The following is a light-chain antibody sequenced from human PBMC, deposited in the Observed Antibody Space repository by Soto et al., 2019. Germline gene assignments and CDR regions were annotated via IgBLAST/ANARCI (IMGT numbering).Light chain of an antibody. CDR2: DAT. J-gene: IGKJ2*01. CDR1: QSVTSNF. CDR3: QQYVISSMYT. V-gene: IGKV3-20*01. Sequence: EIVLTQSPGTLSLSPGDRATLSCRASQSVTSNFLAWYQQKAGQAPRLLIYDATNRATGIPDRFSASGSETDFTLTINRLEPEDFAVYFCQQYVISSMYTFGQGTKLEI.